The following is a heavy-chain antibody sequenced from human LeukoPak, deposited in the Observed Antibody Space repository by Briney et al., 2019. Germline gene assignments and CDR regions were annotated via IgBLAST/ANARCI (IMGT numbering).Heavy chain of an antibody. V-gene: IGHV4-39*01. CDR3: ARGDDYDFWSGYPKGGHADY. Sequence: PSETLSLTCTVSGGSISSSSYSWGWIRQPPGKGLEWIGSIYYSGSTYYNPSLKSRVTISVDTSKNQFSLKLSSVTAADTAVYYCARGDDYDFWSGYPKGGHADYWGQGTLVTVSS. D-gene: IGHD3-3*01. CDR2: IYYSGST. J-gene: IGHJ4*02. CDR1: GGSISSSSYS.